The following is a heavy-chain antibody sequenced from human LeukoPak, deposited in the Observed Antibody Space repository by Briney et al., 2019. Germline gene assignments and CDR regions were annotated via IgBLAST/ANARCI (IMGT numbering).Heavy chain of an antibody. D-gene: IGHD3-10*01. Sequence: SVTVSCKASGGTFISYAISWVRQAPGQGLEWMGGIIPIFGTANYAQKFQGRVTITADESTSTAYMELSSLRSEDTAVYYCARDLVRGVIMEDWFDPWGQGTLVTVSS. CDR2: IIPIFGTA. CDR3: ARDLVRGVIMEDWFDP. V-gene: IGHV1-69*13. J-gene: IGHJ5*02. CDR1: GGTFISYA.